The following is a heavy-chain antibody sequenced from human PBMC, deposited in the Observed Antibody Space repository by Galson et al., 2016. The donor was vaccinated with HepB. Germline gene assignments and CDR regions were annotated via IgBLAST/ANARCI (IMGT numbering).Heavy chain of an antibody. V-gene: IGHV3-66*01. CDR3: AGDDATWGWDSPVY. J-gene: IGHJ4*02. CDR2: IYRDEST. CDR1: GFTVRSDY. D-gene: IGHD3-16*01. Sequence: SLRLSCAASGFTVRSDYISWVRQAPGKGLEWVSVIYRDESTYYADAVKGRFTVSRDNSKNTLYLQMNGLRADDTAMYYCAGDDATWGWDSPVYWGQGTLVTVSS.